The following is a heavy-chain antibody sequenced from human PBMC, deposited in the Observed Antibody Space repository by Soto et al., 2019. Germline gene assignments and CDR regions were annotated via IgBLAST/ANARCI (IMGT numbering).Heavy chain of an antibody. Sequence: QVQLVQSGAEVKKPGSSVKVSCKASGGTFSSYTISWVRQAPGQGLEWMGRIIPILGIANYAQKFQGRVTXXXXKXTSTAYMELSSLRSEDTAVYYCARVDCSGGSCYSGWFDPWGQGTLVTVX. J-gene: IGHJ5*02. CDR1: GGTFSSYT. CDR3: ARVDCSGGSCYSGWFDP. V-gene: IGHV1-69*02. D-gene: IGHD2-15*01. CDR2: IIPILGIA.